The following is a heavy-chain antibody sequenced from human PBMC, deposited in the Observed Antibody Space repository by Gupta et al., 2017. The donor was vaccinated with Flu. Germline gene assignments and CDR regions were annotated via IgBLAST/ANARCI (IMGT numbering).Heavy chain of an antibody. CDR2: ISSSSSYI. CDR1: GFTFSSYS. J-gene: IGHJ6*02. D-gene: IGHD4-17*01. Sequence: GESGGGLVKPGGSLRLSCAASGFTFSSYSMNWVRQAPGKGLEWVSSISSSSSYIYYADSVKGRFTISRDNAKNSLYLQMNSLRAEDTAVYFCARDHNGATVTTYPHVGMDVWGQGTTVTVSS. V-gene: IGHV3-21*01. CDR3: ARDHNGATVTTYPHVGMDV.